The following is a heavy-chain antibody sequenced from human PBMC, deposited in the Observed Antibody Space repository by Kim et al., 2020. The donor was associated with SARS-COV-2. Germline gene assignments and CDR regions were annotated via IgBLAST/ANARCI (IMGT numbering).Heavy chain of an antibody. CDR2: IFYDGKA. Sequence: SETLSLTCSVSGFSISSGYHWGWIRQAPGKGLEWIAIIFYDGKAYYNPSLESRATISVDTSKNQFSLKLSSVTAADTAVYYCARDISHSGPRWYSSSWNWFDPWGQGTLVTVSS. V-gene: IGHV4-38-2*02. CDR1: GFSISSGYH. J-gene: IGHJ5*02. CDR3: ARDISHSGPRWYSSSWNWFDP. D-gene: IGHD6-13*01.